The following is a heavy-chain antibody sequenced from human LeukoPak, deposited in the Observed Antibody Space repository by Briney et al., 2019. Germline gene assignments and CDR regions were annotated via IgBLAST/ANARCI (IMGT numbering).Heavy chain of an antibody. V-gene: IGHV3-30-3*01. CDR1: GFTFSSYA. J-gene: IGHJ4*02. CDR3: ARDPGDGYFDY. Sequence: GGSLRLSCAASGFTFSSYAKHWVRQAPGKGLEWVAVISYDGSNKYYADSVKGRFTISRDNSKNTLYLQMNSLRAEDTAVYYCARDPGDGYFDYWGQGTLVTVSS. D-gene: IGHD2-21*01. CDR2: ISYDGSNK.